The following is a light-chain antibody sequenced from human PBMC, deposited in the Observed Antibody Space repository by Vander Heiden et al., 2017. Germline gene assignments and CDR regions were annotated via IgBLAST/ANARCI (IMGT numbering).Light chain of an antibody. CDR2: GAS. CDR3: QQYKKWPAILN. J-gene: IGKJ4*01. CDR1: QSVSSN. V-gene: IGKV3-15*01. Sequence: EIVMTQSPPTLSVSPGERATLSCRASQSVSSNLAWYQHKLGQAPRLLIYGASTRATGIPARFSGSGSGIEFTLTISSLQSEDFAVYYCQQYKKWPAILNFGGGTKLEIK.